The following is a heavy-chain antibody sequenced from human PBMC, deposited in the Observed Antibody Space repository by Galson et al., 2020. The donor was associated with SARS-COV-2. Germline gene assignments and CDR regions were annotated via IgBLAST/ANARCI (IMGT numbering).Heavy chain of an antibody. J-gene: IGHJ4*02. Sequence: GESLKISCVLSGFTFKDYCMNWIRQAPGKGLECVANIRGDGSETNYVDSVKGRFSISRDNAVDTLYLEMNSLRVEDTAVYYCTREGWQGGYWGQGTRVTVSS. CDR3: TREGWQGGY. V-gene: IGHV3-7*01. CDR1: GFTFKDYC. D-gene: IGHD2-15*01. CDR2: IRGDGSET.